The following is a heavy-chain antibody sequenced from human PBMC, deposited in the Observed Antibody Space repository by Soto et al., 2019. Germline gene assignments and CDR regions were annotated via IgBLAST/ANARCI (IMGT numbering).Heavy chain of an antibody. D-gene: IGHD1-26*01. V-gene: IGHV1-69*13. CDR3: ARDQSGEMATNYFDY. Sequence: ASVKGSCKASGGTFSIYSINWVRQAPGQGLEWMGGIIPILGTANYAEKFRGRVTITADESTGTAYMELSSLRSEDTAIYYCARDQSGEMATNYFDYWGQGTLVTVSS. J-gene: IGHJ4*02. CDR1: GGTFSIYS. CDR2: IIPILGTA.